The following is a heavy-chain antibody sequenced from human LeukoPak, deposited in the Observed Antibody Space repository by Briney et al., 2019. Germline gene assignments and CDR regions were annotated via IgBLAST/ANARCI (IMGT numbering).Heavy chain of an antibody. CDR3: ARDVGATPGYFDY. CDR1: GASISSSNSY. CDR2: VYYSGNT. Sequence: PSDTLSLTCTVSGASISSSNSYWNWIRQPPGKGLEWIAYVYYSGNTNYNPSLKSRVTISVDTSKNQFSLKLSSVTAADTAVYYCARDVGATPGYFDYWGQGTLVTVSS. V-gene: IGHV4-61*01. J-gene: IGHJ4*02. D-gene: IGHD1-26*01.